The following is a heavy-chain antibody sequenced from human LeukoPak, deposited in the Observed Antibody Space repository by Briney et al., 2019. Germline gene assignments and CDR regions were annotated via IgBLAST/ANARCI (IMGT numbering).Heavy chain of an antibody. CDR3: ARGAYDSSGYYPPLYYYYMDV. D-gene: IGHD3-22*01. Sequence: SETLSLTCTVSGGSISSGSYYWSWIRRPPGKGLEWIGEINHSGSTNYNPSLKSRVTISVDTSKNQFSLKLSSVTAADTAVYYCARGAYDSSGYYPPLYYYYMDVWGKGTTVTVSS. CDR1: GGSISSGSYY. J-gene: IGHJ6*03. CDR2: INHSGST. V-gene: IGHV4-39*07.